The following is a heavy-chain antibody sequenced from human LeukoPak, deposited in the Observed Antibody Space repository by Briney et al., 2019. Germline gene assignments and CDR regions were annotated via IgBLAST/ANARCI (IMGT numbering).Heavy chain of an antibody. Sequence: SETLSLTCTVSGGSISSYYWSWIRQPPGKGLEWIGYIYYSGSTYYNPSLKSRVTISVDTSKNQFSLKLSSVTAADTAVYYCARAVSRREIRPYYFDYWGQGTLVTVSS. CDR1: GGSISSYY. J-gene: IGHJ4*02. V-gene: IGHV4-30-4*01. CDR3: ARAVSRREIRPYYFDY. D-gene: IGHD5/OR15-5a*01. CDR2: IYYSGST.